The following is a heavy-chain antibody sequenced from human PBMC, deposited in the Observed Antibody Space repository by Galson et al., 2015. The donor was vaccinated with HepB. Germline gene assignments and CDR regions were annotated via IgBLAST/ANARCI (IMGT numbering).Heavy chain of an antibody. D-gene: IGHD3-3*01. V-gene: IGHV1-3*01. Sequence: SVKVSCKASGYTFTSYAMHWVRQAPGQRLEWMGWINAGSGNTKYSQKFQGRVTITRDTSASTAYMELSSLRSEDTAVYYCARDLTIFGVVGPPAYGMDVWGQGTTVTVPS. CDR3: ARDLTIFGVVGPPAYGMDV. CDR1: GYTFTSYA. J-gene: IGHJ6*02. CDR2: INAGSGNT.